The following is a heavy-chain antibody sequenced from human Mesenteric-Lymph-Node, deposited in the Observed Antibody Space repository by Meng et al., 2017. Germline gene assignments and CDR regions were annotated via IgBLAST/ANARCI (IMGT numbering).Heavy chain of an antibody. D-gene: IGHD3-10*01. CDR3: ARQSGYFDY. CDR1: GGSISSYY. V-gene: IGHV4-59*08. Sequence: QLHLQAAGPGLVNPSETLSLTCTVSGGSISSYYWSWIRQPPGKGLEWIGHIYYSGSTNYNPSLKSRVTISVDTSKNQFSLKLSSVTATDTAAYYCARQSGYFDYWGQGTLVTVSS. J-gene: IGHJ4*02. CDR2: IYYSGST.